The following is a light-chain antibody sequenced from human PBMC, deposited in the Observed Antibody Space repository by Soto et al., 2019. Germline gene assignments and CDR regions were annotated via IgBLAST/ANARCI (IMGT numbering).Light chain of an antibody. J-gene: IGKJ1*01. V-gene: IGKV3-20*01. CDR2: RAS. CDR3: SQYGSSPGT. CDR1: ESVSSTH. Sequence: EIVLTQSPGTLSLSPGERATLSCRASESVSSTHLAWYQQKPGQAPRLLIHRASNKATGVPDRFSGSGSGTDFTLIISRLEPEDFAVYYCSQYGSSPGTFGQGTKVEIK.